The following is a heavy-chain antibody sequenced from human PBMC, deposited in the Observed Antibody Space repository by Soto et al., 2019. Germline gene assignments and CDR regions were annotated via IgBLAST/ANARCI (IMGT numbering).Heavy chain of an antibody. CDR2: INPSGGST. CDR1: GYTFTSYY. J-gene: IGHJ5*02. D-gene: IGHD3-22*01. Sequence: QVQLVQSGAEVKKPGASVKVSCKASGYTFTSYYMHWVRQAPGQGLEWMGIINPSGGSTSYAQKLQGRVIMTRDTSTSTVYMELSSLRSEDTAVYYCAREGGRITMIVAGYWFDPWGQGTLVTVSS. V-gene: IGHV1-46*01. CDR3: AREGGRITMIVAGYWFDP.